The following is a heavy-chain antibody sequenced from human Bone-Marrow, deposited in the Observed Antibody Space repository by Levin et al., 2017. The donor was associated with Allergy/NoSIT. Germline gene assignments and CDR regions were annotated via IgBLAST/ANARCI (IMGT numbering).Heavy chain of an antibody. V-gene: IGHV3-30*18. J-gene: IGHJ2*01. Sequence: GEFLKISCAASGFTFSSYGMHWVRQAPGKGLEWVAVISYDGSNKYYADSVKGRFTISRDNSKNTLYLQMNSLRAEDTAVYYCAKDGHDYGDLFYWYFDLWGRGTLVTVSS. CDR3: AKDGHDYGDLFYWYFDL. CDR1: GFTFSSYG. D-gene: IGHD4-17*01. CDR2: ISYDGSNK.